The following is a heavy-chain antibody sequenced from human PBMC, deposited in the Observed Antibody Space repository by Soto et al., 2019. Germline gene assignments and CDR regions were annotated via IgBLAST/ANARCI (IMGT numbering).Heavy chain of an antibody. CDR3: ARLPMGPSSYYYYYYGMDV. CDR1: GGSISSSSYY. D-gene: IGHD3-16*01. Sequence: QLQLQESGPGLVKPSETLSLTCTVSGGSISSSSYYWGWIRQPPGKGLEWIGSIYYSGSTYYNPSLKSRVTLSVDTSKNQFSLKLSSVTAADTAVYYCARLPMGPSSYYYYYYGMDVWGQGTTVTVSS. J-gene: IGHJ6*02. CDR2: IYYSGST. V-gene: IGHV4-39*01.